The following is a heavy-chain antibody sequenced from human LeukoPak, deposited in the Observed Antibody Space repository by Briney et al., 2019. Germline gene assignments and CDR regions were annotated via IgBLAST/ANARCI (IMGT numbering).Heavy chain of an antibody. CDR3: ARGGWSLDY. V-gene: IGHV4-59*01. Sequence: SETLSLTCTVSGGFISNYYWSWLRQPPGKGLEWLGYIYYTGSPNYNPSLESRVTISVDTSKNQFSLKLTSVTAADTAVYYCARGGWSLDYWGQGTLVTVSS. CDR2: IYYTGSP. D-gene: IGHD6-19*01. CDR1: GGFISNYY. J-gene: IGHJ4*02.